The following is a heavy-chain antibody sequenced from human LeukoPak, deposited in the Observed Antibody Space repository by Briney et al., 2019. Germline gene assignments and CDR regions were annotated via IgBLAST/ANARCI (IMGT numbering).Heavy chain of an antibody. CDR3: ARDVVYCSGGSCYVDYFDY. Sequence: GGSLRLSCAASGFTFSSYAMHWVRQAPGKGLEWVAVISYDGSNKYYADSVKGRFTISRDNSKNTLYLQMNSLRAKDTDVFYCARDVVYCSGGSCYVDYFDYWGQGTLVTVSS. V-gene: IGHV3-30-3*01. D-gene: IGHD2-15*01. CDR2: ISYDGSNK. CDR1: GFTFSSYA. J-gene: IGHJ4*02.